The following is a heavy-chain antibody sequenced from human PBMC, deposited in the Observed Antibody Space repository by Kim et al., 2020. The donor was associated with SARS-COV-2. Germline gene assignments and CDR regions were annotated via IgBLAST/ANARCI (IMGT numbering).Heavy chain of an antibody. J-gene: IGHJ4*02. CDR3: ARSPGTFLGRVLGY. CDR2: FSYTGRA. Sequence: SETLSLTCSVSGGSITNYYWNWIRQPPGKALEWIGCFSYTGRADYNPSLANRVSISADTSKNQLSLKLNSVTAADTAVYYCARSPGTFLGRVLGYWGQGILVTVSS. D-gene: IGHD3-10*01. V-gene: IGHV4-59*01. CDR1: GGSITNYY.